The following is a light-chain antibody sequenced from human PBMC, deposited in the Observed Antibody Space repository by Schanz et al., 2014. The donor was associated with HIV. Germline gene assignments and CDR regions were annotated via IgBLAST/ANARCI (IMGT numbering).Light chain of an antibody. Sequence: QSVLAQPASASGSPGQSVTISCTGTSSDVGGYNYVSWYQQHPGKAPKLVIYDVSNRPSGVSNRFSGSKSGNTASLTISGLQAEDEADYYCSSYTRTSTPVFGGGTKLTV. CDR3: SSYTRTSTPV. CDR1: SSDVGGYNY. J-gene: IGLJ2*01. V-gene: IGLV2-14*01. CDR2: DVS.